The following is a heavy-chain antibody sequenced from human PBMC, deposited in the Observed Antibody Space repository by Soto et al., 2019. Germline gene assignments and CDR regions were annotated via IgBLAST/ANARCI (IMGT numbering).Heavy chain of an antibody. Sequence: GASVKVSCKASGGTFSSYAISWVRQAPGQGLEWMGGIIPIFGTANYAQKFQGRVTITADESTSTAYMELSSLRSEDTAVYYCARGTPGLYYFDYWGQGTLVTVSS. D-gene: IGHD2-8*02. V-gene: IGHV1-69*13. CDR2: IIPIFGTA. CDR3: ARGTPGLYYFDY. J-gene: IGHJ4*02. CDR1: GGTFSSYA.